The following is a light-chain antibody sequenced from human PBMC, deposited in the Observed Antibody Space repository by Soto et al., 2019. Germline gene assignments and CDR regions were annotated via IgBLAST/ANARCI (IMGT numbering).Light chain of an antibody. CDR1: QSVSSY. Sequence: EIVLTQSPATLSLSPGERATLSCRASQSVSSYLAWYQQKPGQAPRLLIYDASNRATGIPARFSGSGSGTDFTLTISSLEPEEFAVYYCQQRSNWPPPFGGGTKVEIK. CDR2: DAS. V-gene: IGKV3-11*01. J-gene: IGKJ4*01. CDR3: QQRSNWPPP.